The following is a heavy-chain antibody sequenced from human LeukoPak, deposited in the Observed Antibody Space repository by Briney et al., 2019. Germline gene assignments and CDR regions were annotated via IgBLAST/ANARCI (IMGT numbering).Heavy chain of an antibody. J-gene: IGHJ5*02. D-gene: IGHD6-19*01. CDR1: GGSISSSSYY. CDR3: ARQHSSGDILNWFDP. Sequence: NPSETLSLTCTVSGGSISSSSYYWGWIRQPPGKGLEWIGSIYYSGSTYYNPSLKSRVTISVDTSKNQFSLKLSSVTAADTAVYYCARQHSSGDILNWFDPWGQGTLVTVSS. V-gene: IGHV4-39*01. CDR2: IYYSGST.